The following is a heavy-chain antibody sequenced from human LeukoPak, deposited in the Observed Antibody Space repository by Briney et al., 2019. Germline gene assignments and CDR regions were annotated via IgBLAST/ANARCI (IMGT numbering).Heavy chain of an antibody. CDR3: ARLRGIAAAGTSIDY. CDR2: INYSGST. D-gene: IGHD6-13*01. J-gene: IGHJ4*02. CDR1: GGSISSYY. Sequence: SETLSLTCTVSGGSISSYYWSWFRKPPGKGLGWFGNINYSGSTNYNPSLKSRVTISIDTSKNQFSLKPRSVTAADTAVYYCARLRGIAAAGTSIDYWGQGTLVTVSS. V-gene: IGHV4-59*08.